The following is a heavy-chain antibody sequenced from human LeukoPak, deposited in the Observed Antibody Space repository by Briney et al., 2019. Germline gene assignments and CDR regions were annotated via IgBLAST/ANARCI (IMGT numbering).Heavy chain of an antibody. D-gene: IGHD3-3*01. CDR2: ISSSSSTI. CDR1: GFTFSSYS. Sequence: QTGGSLRLSCAASGFTFSSYSMNWVRQAPGKGLEWVSYISSSSSTIYYADSVKGRFTISRDNAKNSLYLQMNSLRAEDTAVYYCVRVSFGVVIDYWGQGTLVTVSS. J-gene: IGHJ4*02. CDR3: VRVSFGVVIDY. V-gene: IGHV3-48*01.